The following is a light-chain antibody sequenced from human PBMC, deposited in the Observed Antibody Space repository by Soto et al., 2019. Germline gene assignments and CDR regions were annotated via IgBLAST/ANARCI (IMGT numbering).Light chain of an antibody. Sequence: DVVMTQSPLSLPVTLGQAASISCRSSQGLVYGDGHTYMHWFQQRPGQSPRRLIYKVSNRDSGVLDIFSGSASGTNFTLKISRVEAEDVGVYYCMQGTPWSPTFGGGTKVEIK. CDR1: QGLVYGDGHTY. V-gene: IGKV2-30*01. CDR3: MQGTPWSPT. CDR2: KVS. J-gene: IGKJ4*01.